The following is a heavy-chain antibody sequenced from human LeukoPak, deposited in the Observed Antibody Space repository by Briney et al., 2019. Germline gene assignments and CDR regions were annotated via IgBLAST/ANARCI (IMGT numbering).Heavy chain of an antibody. CDR1: GYTLTELS. CDR2: FDPEDGET. V-gene: IGHV1-24*01. D-gene: IGHD3-22*01. J-gene: IGHJ3*02. Sequence: VASVKVSCKVSGYTLTELSMHWVRQAPGKGLEWMGGFDPEDGETIYAQKFQGRVTMTEDKSTETAYMGLSSLRSEDSAMYYCATTMIVAAFDIWGQGTLVTVSS. CDR3: ATTMIVAAFDI.